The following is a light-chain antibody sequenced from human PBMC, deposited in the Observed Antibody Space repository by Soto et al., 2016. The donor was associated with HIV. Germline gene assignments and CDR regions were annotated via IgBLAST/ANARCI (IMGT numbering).Light chain of an antibody. CDR1: NIGSKS. CDR2: DDS. Sequence: SYELTQPPSVSVAPGKTARITCGGNNIGSKSVHWYQRKPGQAPVLVAYDDSDRPSGIPERFSGSNSANTATLTISRVEAGDEADYYCQVWDYSSDLHVVFGGGTKLSVL. V-gene: IGLV3-21*03. J-gene: IGLJ2*01. CDR3: QVWDYSSDLHVV.